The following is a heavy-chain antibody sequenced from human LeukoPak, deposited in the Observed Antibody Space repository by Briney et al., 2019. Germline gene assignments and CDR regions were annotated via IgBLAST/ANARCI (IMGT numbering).Heavy chain of an antibody. Sequence: GGSLRLSCAASGFTFSSYAMSWVRQAPGKGLEWVSAISGSGGSTYFADSVKGRFTISRDNSKNTLYLQMNSLRAEDTAVYYCANGGYGDYGVNWFDPWGQGTLVTVSS. CDR2: ISGSGGST. CDR1: GFTFSSYA. D-gene: IGHD4-17*01. V-gene: IGHV3-23*01. CDR3: ANGGYGDYGVNWFDP. J-gene: IGHJ5*02.